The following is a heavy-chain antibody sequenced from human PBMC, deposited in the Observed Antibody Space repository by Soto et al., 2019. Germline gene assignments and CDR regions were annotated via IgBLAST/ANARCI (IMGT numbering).Heavy chain of an antibody. J-gene: IGHJ6*02. V-gene: IGHV3-48*02. CDR3: ARDGRRGYDMDV. CDR1: GFTFTDYS. CDR2: ITASTTTI. Sequence: GGSLRLSCVASGFTFTDYSVNWVRQAPGKGLEWVSFITASTTTIYDADSVKGRFTISRDTAKNSIYLQMNSLRDEDTAVYYCARDGRRGYDMDVWGQGTTVTVSS.